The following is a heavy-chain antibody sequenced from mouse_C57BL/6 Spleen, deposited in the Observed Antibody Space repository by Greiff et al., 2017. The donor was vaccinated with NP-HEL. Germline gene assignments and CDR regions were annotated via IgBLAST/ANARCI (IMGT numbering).Heavy chain of an antibody. J-gene: IGHJ3*01. CDR3: TPRQLRPRGFAY. Sequence: QVHVKQSGAELVRPGASVTLSCKASGYTFTDYEMHWVKQTPVHGLEWIGAIDPETGGTAYNQKFKGKAILTADKSSSTAYMELRSLTSEDSAVYYCTPRQLRPRGFAYWGQGTLVTVSA. CDR1: GYTFTDYE. D-gene: IGHD3-2*02. CDR2: IDPETGGT. V-gene: IGHV1-15*01.